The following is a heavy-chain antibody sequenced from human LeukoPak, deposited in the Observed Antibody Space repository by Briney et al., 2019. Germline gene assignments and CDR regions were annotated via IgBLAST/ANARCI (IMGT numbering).Heavy chain of an antibody. J-gene: IGHJ4*02. V-gene: IGHV3-23*01. Sequence: PGGSLRLSCAASGFSFSSYAMSWVRQAPGKGLEWVSAISGSGGSTYYADSVKGRFTISRDNPKNTLYLQMNSLSAEDTAVYYCAKGPTYYYGSGNYFSDYWGQGTLVTVSS. CDR2: ISGSGGST. D-gene: IGHD3-10*01. CDR3: AKGPTYYYGSGNYFSDY. CDR1: GFSFSSYA.